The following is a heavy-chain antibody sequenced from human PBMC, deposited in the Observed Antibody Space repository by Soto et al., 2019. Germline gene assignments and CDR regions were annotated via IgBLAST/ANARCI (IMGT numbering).Heavy chain of an antibody. D-gene: IGHD5-12*01. J-gene: IGHJ4*02. CDR1: GYTFTDYY. Sequence: TLVKVSCKASGYTFTDYYIHCVRQAPGQGLEWMGLINPSGGNIKYAQNFQGRVTMTRDTSTSTAYMELSSLRSEDTAVYYCARETRGYSGYDPRESFDYWGQGTLVTVSS. CDR2: INPSGGNI. CDR3: ARETRGYSGYDPRESFDY. V-gene: IGHV1-46*01.